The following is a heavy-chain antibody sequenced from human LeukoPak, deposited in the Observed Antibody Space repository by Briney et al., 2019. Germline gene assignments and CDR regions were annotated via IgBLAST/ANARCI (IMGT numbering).Heavy chain of an antibody. J-gene: IGHJ2*01. CDR2: IYYSGST. D-gene: IGHD3-22*01. CDR1: GGSISSYY. V-gene: IGHV4-59*01. CDR3: ARGYYYDSSGYVPPWYFDL. Sequence: SETLSLTCTVSGGSISSYYWSWIRQPPGKGLEWIGYIYYSGSTNYNPSLKSRVTISVDTSKNQFSLKLSSVTAADTAVYYCARGYYYDSSGYVPPWYFDLWGRGTLVTVSS.